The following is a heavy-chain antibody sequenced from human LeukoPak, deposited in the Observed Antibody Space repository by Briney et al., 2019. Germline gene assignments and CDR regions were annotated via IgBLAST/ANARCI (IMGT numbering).Heavy chain of an antibody. CDR3: ARDPRWGELLREGAFDI. D-gene: IGHD1-26*01. CDR1: GYSISSGCY. V-gene: IGHV4-38-2*02. Sequence: PSETLSLTCTVSGYSISSGCYWGWIRQPPGEGLEWIGSIYHSGSTYYNPSLKSRVTISVDTSKNQFSLKLSSVTAADTAVYYCARDPRWGELLREGAFDIWGQGTMVTVSS. CDR2: IYHSGST. J-gene: IGHJ3*02.